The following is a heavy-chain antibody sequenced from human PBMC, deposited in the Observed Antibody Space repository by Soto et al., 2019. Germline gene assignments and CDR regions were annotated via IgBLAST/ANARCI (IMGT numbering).Heavy chain of an antibody. CDR1: GFNFSGSA. CDR2: IRSKGKSYAT. CDR3: TRLGPYCGTDCYFDY. D-gene: IGHD2-21*02. Sequence: PGGSLRLSCVVSGFNFSGSAMHWVRQASGKGLEWVGRIRSKGKSYATSYAASVKGRFAISRDDAKNTAYLQMNSLKTEDTAVYYCTRLGPYCGTDCYFDYWGQGTLVTVSS. V-gene: IGHV3-73*01. J-gene: IGHJ4*02.